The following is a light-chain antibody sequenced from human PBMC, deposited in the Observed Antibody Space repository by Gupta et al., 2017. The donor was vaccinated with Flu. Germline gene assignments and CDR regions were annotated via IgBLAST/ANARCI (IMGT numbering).Light chain of an antibody. CDR1: QSISSY. V-gene: IGKV1-39*01. J-gene: IGKJ1*01. Sequence: ASXGDRVTITCRASQSISSYLNWYQQKPGKAPKLLIYAASSLQSGVPSRFSGSGSGTDFTLTISSLQPEDFATYYCQQSYSTPWTFGQGTKVEIK. CDR2: AAS. CDR3: QQSYSTPWT.